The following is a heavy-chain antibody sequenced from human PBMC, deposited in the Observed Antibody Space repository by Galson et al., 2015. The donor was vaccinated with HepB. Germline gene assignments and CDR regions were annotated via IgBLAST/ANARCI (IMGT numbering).Heavy chain of an antibody. D-gene: IGHD6-19*01. CDR1: GYTFTGYY. V-gene: IGHV1-2*04. CDR2: INPNSGGT. Sequence: SVKVSCKASGYTFTGYYMHWVRQAPGQGLEWRGWINPNSGGTNYAQKFQGWVTMTRDTSISTAYMELSRLRSNDTAVYYCARLAPYSSGWYGDYYGMDVWGQGTTVTVSS. J-gene: IGHJ6*02. CDR3: ARLAPYSSGWYGDYYGMDV.